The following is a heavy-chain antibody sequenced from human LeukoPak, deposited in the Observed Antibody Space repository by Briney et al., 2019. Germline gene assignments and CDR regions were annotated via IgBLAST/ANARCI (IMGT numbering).Heavy chain of an antibody. CDR3: ARSEQQLWRHFQH. CDR1: GGSISSYY. Sequence: PSETLSLTCTVSGGSISSYYWSWIRQPPGKGLGWIGYIYYSGSTNYNPSLKSRVTISVDTSKNQFSLKLSSVTAADTAVYYCARSEQQLWRHFQHWGQGTLVTVSS. V-gene: IGHV4-59*08. CDR2: IYYSGST. J-gene: IGHJ1*01. D-gene: IGHD6-13*01.